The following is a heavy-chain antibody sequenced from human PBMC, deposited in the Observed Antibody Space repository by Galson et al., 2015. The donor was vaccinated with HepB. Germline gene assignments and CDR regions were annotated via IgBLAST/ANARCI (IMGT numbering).Heavy chain of an antibody. J-gene: IGHJ4*02. CDR1: GGSINDYY. D-gene: IGHD4/OR15-4a*01. CDR2: IYYSGST. CDR3: ARGATFLQH. V-gene: IGHV4-59*01. Sequence: SETLSLTCIVSGGSINDYYWAWIRQPPGKGLEWIGYIYYSGSTNFNPSLKSRVTILVDTSKNQFSLKLTSVTAADTAVYYCARGATFLQHWGQGTLVSVSS.